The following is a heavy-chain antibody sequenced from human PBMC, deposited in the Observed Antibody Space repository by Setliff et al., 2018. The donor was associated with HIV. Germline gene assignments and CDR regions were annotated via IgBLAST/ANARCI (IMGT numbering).Heavy chain of an antibody. V-gene: IGHV1-18*01. D-gene: IGHD3-22*01. CDR1: GYIFTSYG. CDR2: ISAYNGNT. Sequence: ASVKVFCKASGYIFTSYGISWVRQAPGQGLEWMGWISAYNGNTNYAQKFQGRVSMTIDTSTSTAYMGLRSLRPDDTAVYFCARDPSSGIYYDSSGQYFQNWGQGTLVTVS. J-gene: IGHJ1*01. CDR3: ARDPSSGIYYDSSGQYFQN.